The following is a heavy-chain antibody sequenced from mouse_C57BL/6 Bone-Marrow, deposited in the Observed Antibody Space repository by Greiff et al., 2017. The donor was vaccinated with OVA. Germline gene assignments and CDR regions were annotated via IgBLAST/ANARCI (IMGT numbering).Heavy chain of an antibody. D-gene: IGHD1-1*01. J-gene: IGHJ3*01. CDR1: GFSLSTFCMG. Sequence: QVPLQESGPGILQPSPTLSLSCSFSGFSLSTFCMGVVWIRPPSGQGLEWLAHTWWDDAKYYNPALKSRPPISKDTSKNQVFLKIANVDTADTATDYGARIGYYGSSLGWFAYWGQGTLVTVSA. CDR3: ARIGYYGSSLGWFAY. CDR2: TWWDDAK. V-gene: IGHV8-8*01.